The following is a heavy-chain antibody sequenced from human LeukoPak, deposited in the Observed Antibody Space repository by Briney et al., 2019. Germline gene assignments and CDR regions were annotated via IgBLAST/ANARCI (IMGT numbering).Heavy chain of an antibody. CDR3: ARDLAAY. Sequence: ASVKVSCKASGYTFTTYAMHWVRQAPGQGLEWMEWINTGNGNTRYSEKFQGRVTITRDTSASTVYMELDSLRSEDTAMYFCARDLAAYWGQGTLVTVSS. J-gene: IGHJ4*02. CDR2: INTGNGNT. CDR1: GYTFTTYA. D-gene: IGHD6-25*01. V-gene: IGHV1-3*04.